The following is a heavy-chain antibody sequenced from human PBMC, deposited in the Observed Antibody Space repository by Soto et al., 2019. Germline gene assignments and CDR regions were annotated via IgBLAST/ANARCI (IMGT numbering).Heavy chain of an antibody. CDR1: GGTLSRYA. Sequence: VKVSFKGSGGTLSRYAISWVRQGPGQRGEWMGGIIPIFGTANYAQKFQGRVTITADESTSTAYMELSSLRSEDTAVYYCARDRIIVATISPYYYYGMDVWGQGTTVTVSS. CDR2: IIPIFGTA. D-gene: IGHD5-12*01. CDR3: ARDRIIVATISPYYYYGMDV. V-gene: IGHV1-69*01. J-gene: IGHJ6*02.